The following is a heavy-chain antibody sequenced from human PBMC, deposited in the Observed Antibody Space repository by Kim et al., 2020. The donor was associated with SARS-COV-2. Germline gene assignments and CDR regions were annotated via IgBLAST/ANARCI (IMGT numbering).Heavy chain of an antibody. CDR3: ARNLKGVRGVGYYYYGMDV. CDR1: GGTFSSYA. Sequence: SVKVSCKASGGTFSSYAISWVRQAPGQGLEWMGGIIPIFGTANYAQKFQGRVTITADESTSTAYMELSSLRSEDTAVYYCARNLKGVRGVGYYYYGMDVWGQGTTVTVSS. V-gene: IGHV1-69*13. J-gene: IGHJ6*02. CDR2: IIPIFGTA. D-gene: IGHD3-10*01.